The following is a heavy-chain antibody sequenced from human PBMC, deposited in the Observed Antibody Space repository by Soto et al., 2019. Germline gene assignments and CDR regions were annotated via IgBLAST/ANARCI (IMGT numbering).Heavy chain of an antibody. CDR2: INPNSGGT. CDR3: ARAFNIVVVVAATYDAFDI. D-gene: IGHD2-15*01. V-gene: IGHV1-2*04. Sequence: ASVKVSCKASGYTFTGYYMHWVRQAPGQGLEWMGWINPNSGGTNYAQKFQGWVTMTRDTSISTAYMELSRLRSDDTAVYYCARAFNIVVVVAATYDAFDIWGQGTMVTVS. CDR1: GYTFTGYY. J-gene: IGHJ3*02.